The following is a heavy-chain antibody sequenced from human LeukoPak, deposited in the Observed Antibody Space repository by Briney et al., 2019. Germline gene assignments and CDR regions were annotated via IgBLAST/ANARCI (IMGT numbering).Heavy chain of an antibody. CDR2: INAGNGNT. V-gene: IGHV1-3*03. CDR1: GYTFTSYA. D-gene: IGHD4-17*01. Sequence: ASVKVSCKASGYTFTSYAMHWVRQAPGQRLEWMGWINAGNGNTKYSQEFQGRVTITRDTSASTAYMELSSLRSEDMAVYYCASRHDYGDYRDYWGQGTLVTVSS. J-gene: IGHJ4*02. CDR3: ASRHDYGDYRDY.